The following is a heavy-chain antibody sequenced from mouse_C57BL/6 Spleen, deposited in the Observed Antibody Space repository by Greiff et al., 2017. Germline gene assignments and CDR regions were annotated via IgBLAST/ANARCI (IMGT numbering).Heavy chain of an antibody. D-gene: IGHD1-1*02. J-gene: IGHJ2*01. V-gene: IGHV5-16*01. CDR2: INYDGSST. CDR1: GFTFSDYY. Sequence: EVKLMESEGGLVQPGSSMKLSCTASGFTFSDYYMAWVRQVPEKGLEWVANINYDGSSTYYLDSLKSRFIISRDNAKNILYLQMSSLKSEDTATYYCARERYGYVDYWGQGTTRTVSS. CDR3: ARERYGYVDY.